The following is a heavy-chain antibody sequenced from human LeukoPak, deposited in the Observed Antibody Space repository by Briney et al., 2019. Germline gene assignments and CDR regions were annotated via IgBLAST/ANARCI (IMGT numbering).Heavy chain of an antibody. V-gene: IGHV4-59*08. CDR2: IYYSGST. CDR1: GGSISSYY. CDR3: ARHSTHYYDSSGTFDY. Sequence: TPSETLSLTCTVSGGSISSYYWSWIRQPPGKGLEWIGYIYYSGSTNYNPSLKSRVTISVDTSKNQFSLKLSSVTAADTAVYYCARHSTHYYDSSGTFDYWGQGTLVTVSS. D-gene: IGHD3-22*01. J-gene: IGHJ4*02.